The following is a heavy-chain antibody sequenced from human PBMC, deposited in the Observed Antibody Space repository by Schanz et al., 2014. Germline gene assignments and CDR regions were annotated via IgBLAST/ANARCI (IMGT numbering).Heavy chain of an antibody. V-gene: IGHV4-39*01. CDR3: ARHRDEMATVSSPFDY. D-gene: IGHD2-15*01. J-gene: IGHJ4*02. CDR1: GDSITGVSRY. Sequence: QVQLQESGPGLVKPSETLSLTCSVSGDSITGVSRYWGWIRQPPGKGLEWIASDCISATDYVNESLQRGAPISINGSKNRLSLKVTSGTAADTAVYFCARHRDEMATVSSPFDYWGQGILVTVSS. CDR2: DCISATD.